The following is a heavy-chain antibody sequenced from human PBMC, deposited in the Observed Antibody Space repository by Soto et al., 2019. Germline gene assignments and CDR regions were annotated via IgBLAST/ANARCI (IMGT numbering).Heavy chain of an antibody. J-gene: IGHJ4*02. Sequence: GGSLRLSCAASGFAFSSYAMSWVRQAPGKGLEWVSAISGSGGSTYYADSVKGRFTISRDNSKNTLYLQMNSLRAEDTAVYYCAKDMYYYDSSFDYWGQGTLVTVSS. V-gene: IGHV3-23*01. CDR3: AKDMYYYDSSFDY. D-gene: IGHD3-22*01. CDR1: GFAFSSYA. CDR2: ISGSGGST.